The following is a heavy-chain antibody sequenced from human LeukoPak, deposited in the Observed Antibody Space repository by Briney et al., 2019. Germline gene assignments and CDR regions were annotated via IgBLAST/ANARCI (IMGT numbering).Heavy chain of an antibody. CDR2: IKQDGREK. Sequence: GGSLRLSCAASGFTFSNYWMTWVRQAPGKGLEWVATIKQDGREKYYVDSVKGRFTVSRDNARNSLDLQVNSLRAEDTAVYYCASNVFASGSVWGQGTLVTVSS. V-gene: IGHV3-7*01. J-gene: IGHJ1*01. CDR3: ASNVFASGSV. D-gene: IGHD3-10*01. CDR1: GFTFSNYW.